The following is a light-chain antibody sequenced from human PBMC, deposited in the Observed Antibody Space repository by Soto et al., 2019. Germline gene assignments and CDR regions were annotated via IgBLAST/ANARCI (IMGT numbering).Light chain of an antibody. Sequence: AIQVPQSPSSLSASVGDRVPITCRASQGIRNELSWYQQKPGKDPKFLIFAASNLQSGVPSRFSGSGSGTDFNLTISSLQTEECATYYCLQEYDYTRTFGQGTKVEIK. CDR1: QGIRNE. CDR2: AAS. J-gene: IGKJ1*01. V-gene: IGKV1-6*01. CDR3: LQEYDYTRT.